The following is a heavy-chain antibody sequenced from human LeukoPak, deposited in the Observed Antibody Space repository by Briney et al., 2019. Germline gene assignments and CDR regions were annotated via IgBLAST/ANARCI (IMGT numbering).Heavy chain of an antibody. CDR1: GFTFDDYA. J-gene: IGHJ4*02. CDR3: AKDSMVRGVPVYFDY. D-gene: IGHD3-10*01. CDR2: ISWNSGSI. V-gene: IGHV3-9*01. Sequence: PGGSRRLSCAASGFTFDDYAMHWVRQAPGKGLEWVSGISWNSGSIGYADSVKGRFTISRDNAKNSLYLQMSSLRAEDTALYYCAKDSMVRGVPVYFDYWGQGTLVTVSS.